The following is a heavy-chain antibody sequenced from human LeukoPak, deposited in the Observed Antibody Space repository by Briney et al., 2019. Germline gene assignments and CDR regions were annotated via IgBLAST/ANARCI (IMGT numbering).Heavy chain of an antibody. CDR3: TTAYGDYEVFDY. CDR1: GFTFSNAW. CDR2: IKSKTDGGTT. J-gene: IGHJ4*02. Sequence: GGSLRLSCAGSGFTFSNAWMSWVRQAPGKGLEWVGRIKSKTDGGTTDYAAPVKGRFTISRDDSKNTLYLQMNSLKTEDTAVYYCTTAYGDYEVFDYWGQGTLVTVSS. D-gene: IGHD4-17*01. V-gene: IGHV3-15*01.